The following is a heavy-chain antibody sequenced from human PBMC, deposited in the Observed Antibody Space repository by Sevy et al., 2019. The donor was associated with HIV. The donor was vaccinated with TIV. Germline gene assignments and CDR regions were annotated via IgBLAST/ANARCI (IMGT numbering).Heavy chain of an antibody. Sequence: SETLSLTCTVSGGSISSLNYYWSWIRQHPGKGLEWIGYISYSGRTYYNPSLKSRVTISVDTSKNQFSLKLSSVTAADTAVYYCARANAYLASDAFYIWGQGTLVTVSS. J-gene: IGHJ3*02. CDR1: GGSISSLNYY. V-gene: IGHV4-31*03. D-gene: IGHD1-26*01. CDR2: ISYSGRT. CDR3: ARANAYLASDAFYI.